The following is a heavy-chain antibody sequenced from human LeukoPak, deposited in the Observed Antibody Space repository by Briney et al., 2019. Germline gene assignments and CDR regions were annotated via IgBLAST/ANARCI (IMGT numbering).Heavy chain of an antibody. D-gene: IGHD3-10*01. Sequence: GASVKVSCKASGYTFTSYGISWVRQAPGQGLEWMGRISAYNGNTNYAQKLQGRVTMTTDTSTSTAYMELRSLRSDDTAVYYCARDTYYYGSGSYYRPPDYYGMDVWGKGTTVTVSS. J-gene: IGHJ6*04. CDR2: ISAYNGNT. CDR1: GYTFTSYG. V-gene: IGHV1-18*04. CDR3: ARDTYYYGSGSYYRPPDYYGMDV.